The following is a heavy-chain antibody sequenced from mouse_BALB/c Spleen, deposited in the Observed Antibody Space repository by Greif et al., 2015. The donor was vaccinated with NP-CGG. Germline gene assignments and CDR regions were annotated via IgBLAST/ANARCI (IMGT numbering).Heavy chain of an antibody. CDR2: IYPGYGDT. CDR3: ARYDYDYYAMDY. J-gene: IGHJ4*01. Sequence: QVQLKDSGAELVRPGSSVKISCKASGYAFSSYWMNWVKQRPRQGLEWIGQIYPGYGDTNYNGKFKGKATLTADKSSSTAYMQLSSLTSEDSAVYFCARYDYDYYAMDYWGQGTSVTASS. CDR1: GYAFSSYW. D-gene: IGHD2-4*01. V-gene: IGHV1-80*01.